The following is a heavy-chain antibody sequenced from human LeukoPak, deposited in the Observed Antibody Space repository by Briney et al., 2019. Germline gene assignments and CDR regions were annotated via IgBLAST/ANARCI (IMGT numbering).Heavy chain of an antibody. CDR2: INWNGGST. Sequence: PGGSLRLSCAASGFTFDDYGMSWVRQAPGKGLEWVSGINWNGGSTGYADSVKGRFTISRDNAKNSLYLQMNSLRAEDTALYHCARGSVMAPYDSSGYLHAFDIWGQGTMVTVSS. CDR3: ARGSVMAPYDSSGYLHAFDI. V-gene: IGHV3-20*01. CDR1: GFTFDDYG. J-gene: IGHJ3*02. D-gene: IGHD3-22*01.